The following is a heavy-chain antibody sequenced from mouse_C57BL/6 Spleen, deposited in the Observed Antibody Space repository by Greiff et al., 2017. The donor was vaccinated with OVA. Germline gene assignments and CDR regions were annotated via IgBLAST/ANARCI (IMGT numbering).Heavy chain of an antibody. Sequence: QVQLKESGAELVRPGASVTLSCKASGYTFTDYEMHWVKQTPVHGLEWIGAIDPETGGTAYNQKFKGKAILTADKSSSTAYMELRSLTSEDSAVYYCTRVTTVGTWYFDVWGTGTTVTVSS. CDR3: TRVTTVGTWYFDV. D-gene: IGHD1-1*01. CDR2: IDPETGGT. J-gene: IGHJ1*03. CDR1: GYTFTDYE. V-gene: IGHV1-15*01.